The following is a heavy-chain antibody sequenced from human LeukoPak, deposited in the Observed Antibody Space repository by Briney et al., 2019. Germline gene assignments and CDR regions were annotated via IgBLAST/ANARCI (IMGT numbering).Heavy chain of an antibody. V-gene: IGHV3-23*01. CDR3: AKGITGYYYDSGLDY. Sequence: PGGSLRLSCAASGFTFSSYAMSWVRQAPGKGLEWVSAISGSGGSTYYADSVKGRSTISRDNSKNTLYLQMNSLRAEDTAVYYCAKGITGYYYDSGLDYWGQGTLVTVSS. CDR1: GFTFSSYA. CDR2: ISGSGGST. J-gene: IGHJ4*02. D-gene: IGHD3-22*01.